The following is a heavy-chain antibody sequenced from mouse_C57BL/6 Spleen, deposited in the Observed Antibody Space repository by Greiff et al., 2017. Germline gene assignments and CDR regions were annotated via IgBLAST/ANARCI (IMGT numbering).Heavy chain of an antibody. CDR1: GYTFTDYY. Sequence: VQLQQSGPVLVKPGASVKMSCKASGYTFTDYYMNWVKQSHGKSLEWIGVINPYNGGTSYNQKFKGKATLTVDQSSSTAYMQLNSLTSEDSAVYYCARDYYGRGFAYWGQGTLVTVAA. D-gene: IGHD1-1*01. CDR3: ARDYYGRGFAY. V-gene: IGHV1-19*01. CDR2: INPYNGGT. J-gene: IGHJ3*01.